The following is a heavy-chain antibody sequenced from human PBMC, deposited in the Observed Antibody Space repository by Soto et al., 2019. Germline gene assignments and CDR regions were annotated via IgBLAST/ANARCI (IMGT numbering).Heavy chain of an antibody. CDR2: INPNGGDT. CDR1: GYTLNGYY. J-gene: IGHJ4*02. D-gene: IGHD5-12*01. V-gene: IGHV1-2*04. Sequence: ASVKVSCKASGYTLNGYYVHWVRQAPGQGLEWVAWINPNGGDTKYAQKFQDWVTVTKDSSINTVYMGLTNLRPDDTALFYCVRGRGYGGSSYFDLWGQGTLVTVSS. CDR3: VRGRGYGGSSYFDL.